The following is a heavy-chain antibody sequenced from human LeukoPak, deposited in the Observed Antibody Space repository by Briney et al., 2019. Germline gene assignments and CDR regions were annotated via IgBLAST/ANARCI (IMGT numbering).Heavy chain of an antibody. CDR3: ARFIGSSGYYDY. CDR2: IYSTGIT. J-gene: IGHJ4*01. Sequence: SETLSLTCTVSGGSISGYYWSWIRQPPGKGLELVEYIYSTGITDYNSFLTSRVTISVDTSKNQFSLKLSSVTAADTAVYYCARFIGSSGYYDYWGHGTLVTVPS. CDR1: GGSISGYY. D-gene: IGHD3-22*01. V-gene: IGHV4-59*01.